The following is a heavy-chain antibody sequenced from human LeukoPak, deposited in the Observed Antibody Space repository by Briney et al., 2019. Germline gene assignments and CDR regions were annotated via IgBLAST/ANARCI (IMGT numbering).Heavy chain of an antibody. V-gene: IGHV3-7*03. Sequence: GGSLRLSCAASGFLFSNYWMQWVRQAPGKGLEWVANIRQDGGETYYVDSVKGRFTISRDNAQNSLYLQMNSLRAEDTALYYCAKDGSGSYYGQGNYFDYWGQGTLVTVSS. J-gene: IGHJ4*02. CDR2: IRQDGGET. D-gene: IGHD3-10*01. CDR3: AKDGSGSYYGQGNYFDY. CDR1: GFLFSNYW.